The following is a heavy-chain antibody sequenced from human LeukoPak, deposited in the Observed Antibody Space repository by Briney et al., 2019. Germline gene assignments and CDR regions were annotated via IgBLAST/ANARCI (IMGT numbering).Heavy chain of an antibody. D-gene: IGHD2-15*01. J-gene: IGHJ5*02. Sequence: ASVKVSCKASGYTFTSYGISWVRQAPGQGLEWMGWISACNGNTNYAQKFQGRVTMTRDTSISTAYMELSRLRSDDTAVYYCAREDQDIVVVVAATRDNWFDPWGQGTLVTVSS. CDR1: GYTFTSYG. CDR2: ISACNGNT. V-gene: IGHV1-18*01. CDR3: AREDQDIVVVVAATRDNWFDP.